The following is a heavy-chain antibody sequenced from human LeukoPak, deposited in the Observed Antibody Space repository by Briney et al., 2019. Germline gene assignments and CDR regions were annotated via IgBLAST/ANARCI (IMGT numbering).Heavy chain of an antibody. V-gene: IGHV1-8*01. CDR3: ARAGYCSSTSCYRGHYYYYYYMDV. CDR2: MNPNSGNT. D-gene: IGHD2-2*03. Sequence: GASVKVSCKASGYTFTSYDINWVRQATGQGLEWMGWMNPNSGNTGYAQKFQGRVTMTRNTSISTAYMELSSLRSEGTAVYYCARAGYCSSTSCYRGHYYYYYYMDVWGKGTTVTVSS. CDR1: GYTFTSYD. J-gene: IGHJ6*03.